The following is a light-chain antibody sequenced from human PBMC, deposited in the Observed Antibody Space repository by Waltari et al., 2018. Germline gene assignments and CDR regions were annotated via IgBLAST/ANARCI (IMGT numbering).Light chain of an antibody. CDR2: AAS. Sequence: DIQVTQSPSSLSASVGDRVTTTCRASQSISIYLNWYQQKPGKAPKLLISAASSLQGGVPSRFSGSGSGTDFTLTISSLQPEDFASYYCQQRYSTPPWTFGQGTKVEIK. J-gene: IGKJ1*01. CDR3: QQRYSTPPWT. V-gene: IGKV1-39*01. CDR1: QSISIY.